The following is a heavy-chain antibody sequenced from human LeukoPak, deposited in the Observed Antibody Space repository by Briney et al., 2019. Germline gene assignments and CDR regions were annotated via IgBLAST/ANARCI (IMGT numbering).Heavy chain of an antibody. CDR1: GFTFSSYG. J-gene: IGHJ6*03. CDR3: AKVGSEGRYYYMDV. D-gene: IGHD1-26*01. Sequence: PGGSLRLSCAASGFTFSSYGVHWVRQAPGKGLEWVAFIRYDGSNKYYADSVKGRFTISRDNSKNTLYLQMNSLRAEDTAVYYCAKVGSEGRYYYMDVWGKGTTVTISS. CDR2: IRYDGSNK. V-gene: IGHV3-30*02.